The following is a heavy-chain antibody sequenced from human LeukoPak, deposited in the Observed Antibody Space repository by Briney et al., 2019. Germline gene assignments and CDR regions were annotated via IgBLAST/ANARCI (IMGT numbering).Heavy chain of an antibody. D-gene: IGHD5-18*01. V-gene: IGHV4-61*02. J-gene: IGHJ3*02. CDR3: ARERGYSYSLDGFDI. CDR1: GGSISSGSYY. CDR2: IYTSGST. Sequence: PSQTLSLTCTVSGGSISSGSYYWSWIRQPAGKGLEWIGRIYTSGSTNYNPSLKSRVTISVDTSKNLFSLKLSSVTAADTAMYYCARERGYSYSLDGFDIWGQATMVTVSS.